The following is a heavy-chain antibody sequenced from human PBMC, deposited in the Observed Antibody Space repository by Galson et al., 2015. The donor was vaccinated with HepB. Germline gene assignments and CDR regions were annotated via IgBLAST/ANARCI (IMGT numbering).Heavy chain of an antibody. CDR3: ARGGSSSSSWFFVS. J-gene: IGHJ5*01. D-gene: IGHD2-15*01. CDR1: GDSVSTSSHNAA. CDR2: IYYRSKWYS. Sequence: CAISGDSVSTSSHNAAWNWLRQSPSRGLEWLGRIYYRSKWYSDYAGSVNSRITITPDTSNNRFALLLNSVTPEDTAVYYCARGGSSSSSWFFVSWGQGTLVTVSS. V-gene: IGHV6-1*01.